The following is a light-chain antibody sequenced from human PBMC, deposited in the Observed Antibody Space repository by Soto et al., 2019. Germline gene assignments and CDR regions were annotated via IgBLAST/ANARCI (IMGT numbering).Light chain of an antibody. J-gene: IGKJ1*01. CDR1: QSVSSY. CDR3: QQRSNWPPV. CDR2: DAP. V-gene: IGKV3-11*01. Sequence: EIVLTQSPATLSLSPGERATLSCRASQSVSSYLAWYQQKPGQAPRLLIYDAPNRATGIPARFSGSGSGTDCTLTISSLEPEDFAVYYCQQRSNWPPVFGQGTKVEIK.